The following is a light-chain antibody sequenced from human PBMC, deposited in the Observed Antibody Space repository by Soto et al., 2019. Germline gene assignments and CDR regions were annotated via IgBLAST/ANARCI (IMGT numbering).Light chain of an antibody. V-gene: IGLV2-14*01. J-gene: IGLJ3*02. CDR3: SSYTSSNTWV. CDR1: SSDVGGYNY. Sequence: QSALTQPASVSGSPGQSISISCTGTSSDVGGYNYVSWYQHHPRKAPKLMIYEVSNRPSGVSNRFSGSKSGNTASLTISGLQAEDEADYYCSSYTSSNTWVFGGGTKVTVL. CDR2: EVS.